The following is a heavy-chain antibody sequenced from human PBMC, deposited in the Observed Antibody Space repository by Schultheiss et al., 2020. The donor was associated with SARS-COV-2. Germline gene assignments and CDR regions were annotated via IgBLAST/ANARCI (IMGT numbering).Heavy chain of an antibody. D-gene: IGHD4-11*01. V-gene: IGHV4-34*09. CDR2: INHSGST. CDR1: GGSFSGHY. J-gene: IGHJ6*02. CDR3: ARLAMVPMGDYSNNYYGMDV. Sequence: SQTLSLTCAVYGGSFSGHYWSWIRQPPGKGLEWIGEINHSGSTNYNPSLKSRVTISVDTSKNQFSLKLSSVTAADTAVYYCARLAMVPMGDYSNNYYGMDVWGQGTTVTVSS.